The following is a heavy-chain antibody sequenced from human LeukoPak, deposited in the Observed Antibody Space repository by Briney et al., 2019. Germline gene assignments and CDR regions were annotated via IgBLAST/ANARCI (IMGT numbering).Heavy chain of an antibody. V-gene: IGHV3-7*01. CDR3: ARETMYSSSYFDY. J-gene: IGHJ4*02. D-gene: IGHD6-6*01. CDR1: GFTFSSYW. CDR2: IKQDGSEK. Sequence: GGFLRLSCAASGFTFSSYWMSWVRQAPGKGLEWVANIKQDGSEKYYVDSVKGRFTISRDNAKNSLYLQTNSLRAEDTAVYYCARETMYSSSYFDYWGQGTLVTVSS.